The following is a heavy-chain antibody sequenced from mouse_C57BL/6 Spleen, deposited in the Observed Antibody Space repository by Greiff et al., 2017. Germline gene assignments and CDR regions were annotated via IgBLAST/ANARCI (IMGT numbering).Heavy chain of an antibody. J-gene: IGHJ3*01. V-gene: IGHV14-2*01. Sequence: VQLKESGAELVKPGASVKLSCTASGFNIKDYYMHWVKQRTDQGLEWIGRIDPEDGETKDAPKFQGKATITADTSSNTAYLQLSSLTSEDTAVYYCARSETAQAHFAYGGQGTLVTVSA. CDR3: ARSETAQAHFAY. CDR2: IDPEDGET. D-gene: IGHD3-2*02. CDR1: GFNIKDYY.